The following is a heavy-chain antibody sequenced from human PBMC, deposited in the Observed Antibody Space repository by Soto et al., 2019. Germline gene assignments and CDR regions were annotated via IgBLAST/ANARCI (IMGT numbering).Heavy chain of an antibody. CDR2: IIPILGIA. CDR3: ARDRLEEGSYPTA. J-gene: IGHJ4*02. D-gene: IGHD3-16*02. Sequence: QVQLVQSGAEVKKPGSSVKVSCKASGGTFSSYTISWVRQAPGQGLEWMGRIIPILGIANYAQKFQGRVTITADKSTSTAYMALSSLRSDYTAVYYCARDRLEEGSYPTAWGQGTLVTVSS. V-gene: IGHV1-69*08. CDR1: GGTFSSYT.